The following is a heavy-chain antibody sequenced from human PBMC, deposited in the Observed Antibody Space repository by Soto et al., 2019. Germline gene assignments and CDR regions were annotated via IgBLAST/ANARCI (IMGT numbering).Heavy chain of an antibody. D-gene: IGHD5-12*01. CDR3: ARGRKGATICDY. CDR2: INHSGST. Sequence: QVQLQQWGAGLLKPSETLSLTCAVYGGSFSVYYWSWIRQPPGKGLEWIGEINHSGSTNYNPSLKSRVTISVDTYKNQFSLKLSSVTAADTAVYYCARGRKGATICDYWGQGTLVTVSS. V-gene: IGHV4-34*01. J-gene: IGHJ4*02. CDR1: GGSFSVYY.